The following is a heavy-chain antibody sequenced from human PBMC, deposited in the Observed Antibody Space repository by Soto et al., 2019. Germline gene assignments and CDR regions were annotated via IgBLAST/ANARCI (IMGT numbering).Heavy chain of an antibody. CDR2: ISAYNGNT. J-gene: IGHJ4*02. Sequence: GASVKVSCKASGYTFTSYGISWVRQAPGQGLEWMGWISAYNGNTNYAQKFQGWVTMTRDTSISTAYMELSRLRSDDTAVYYCARDVTTVVTPGYYFDYWGQGTLVTVSS. CDR1: GYTFTSYG. D-gene: IGHD4-17*01. CDR3: ARDVTTVVTPGYYFDY. V-gene: IGHV1-18*01.